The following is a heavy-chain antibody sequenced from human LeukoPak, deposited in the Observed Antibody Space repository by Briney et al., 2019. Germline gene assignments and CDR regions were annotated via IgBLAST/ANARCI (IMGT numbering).Heavy chain of an antibody. Sequence: GGSLRLSCAASGFTFSGYSMNWVRQAPGKGLGWVSSISSSSSYIYYADSVKGRFTISRDNSKNTLYLQMNSLRAEDTAVYYCARYIGAAAGYFDYWGQGTLVTVSS. J-gene: IGHJ4*02. V-gene: IGHV3-21*01. D-gene: IGHD6-13*01. CDR3: ARYIGAAAGYFDY. CDR1: GFTFSGYS. CDR2: ISSSSSYI.